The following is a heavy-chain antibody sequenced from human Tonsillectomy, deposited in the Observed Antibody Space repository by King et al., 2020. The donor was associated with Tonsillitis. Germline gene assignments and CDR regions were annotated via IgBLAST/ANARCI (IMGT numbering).Heavy chain of an antibody. Sequence: VQLVESGGGLVQPGRFLRLSCTGSGFTFGDYIMSWFRQAPGKGLEWVGFIRSKTYGGTSEYAASVKGRFIFSRDDSKSVAYLQMNSLKTEDTAVYYCTSRILDYGDYGVRGGFDHWGQGTLVAVSS. D-gene: IGHD4-17*01. CDR1: GFTFGDYI. V-gene: IGHV3-49*03. CDR3: TSRILDYGDYGVRGGFDH. J-gene: IGHJ4*02. CDR2: IRSKTYGGTS.